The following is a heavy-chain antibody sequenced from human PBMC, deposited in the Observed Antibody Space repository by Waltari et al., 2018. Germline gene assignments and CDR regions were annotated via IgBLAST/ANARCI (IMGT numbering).Heavy chain of an antibody. J-gene: IGHJ5*02. V-gene: IGHV1-69*01. Sequence: QVQLVQSGAEVKKPGSSVKVSCKASGGTFSSYAISWVRQAPGHGLEGMGGIIPSFGKQNTAPKFQGRGTITADEPTSTAYMELSSLRSEDTAVYYCARVGSWYSGHVGKDNWFDPWGQGTLVTVSS. D-gene: IGHD6-13*01. CDR3: ARVGSWYSGHVGKDNWFDP. CDR2: IIPSFGKQ. CDR1: GGTFSSYA.